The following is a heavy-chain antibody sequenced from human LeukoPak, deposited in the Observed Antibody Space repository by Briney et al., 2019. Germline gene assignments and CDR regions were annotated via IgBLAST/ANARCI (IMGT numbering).Heavy chain of an antibody. J-gene: IGHJ4*02. CDR3: ARSQPTMVTFDY. CDR1: VDSVSSNSAA. D-gene: IGHD5-18*01. V-gene: IGHV6-1*01. CDR2: TYYRSKWYN. Sequence: SQTLSLTCAISVDSVSSNSAAWNWISQSPSRGLEWLGRTYYRSKWYNDYAVSVKSRISINPDTPKNQFSLQLNSVTPEDTAVYYCARSQPTMVTFDYWGQGTLVTVSS.